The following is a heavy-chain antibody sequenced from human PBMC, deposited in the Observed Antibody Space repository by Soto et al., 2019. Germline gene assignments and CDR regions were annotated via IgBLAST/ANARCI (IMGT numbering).Heavy chain of an antibody. CDR2: IFYSGNS. D-gene: IGHD3-16*01. CDR1: GGSIRGGDYY. Sequence: QVQLQESGPGLVKPSQTLSLTCTVSGGSIRGGDYYWSWIRPHPGMGQEWIGYIFYSGNSCYNPSLKCGVTISVDTSKNQCSLQMSSGTAAHSAIYDCGLLSCLYEISDYGGYYFDYWGQGTLVSGSS. CDR3: GLLSCLYEISDYGGYYFDY. J-gene: IGHJ4*02. V-gene: IGHV4-31*03.